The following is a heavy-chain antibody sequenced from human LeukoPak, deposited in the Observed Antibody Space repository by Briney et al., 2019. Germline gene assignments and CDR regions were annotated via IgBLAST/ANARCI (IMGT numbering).Heavy chain of an antibody. D-gene: IGHD2-2*02. V-gene: IGHV1-2*02. CDR1: GYTFTGYY. CDR3: ATQGYCSSTSCYINWFDP. Sequence: ASVKVSCKASGYTFTGYYMHWVRQAPGQGLEWMGWINPNSGGTNYAQKFQGRVTMTRDTSISTAYMELSRLRSDDTAVYYCATQGYCSSTSCYINWFDPWGQGTLVTVSS. J-gene: IGHJ5*02. CDR2: INPNSGGT.